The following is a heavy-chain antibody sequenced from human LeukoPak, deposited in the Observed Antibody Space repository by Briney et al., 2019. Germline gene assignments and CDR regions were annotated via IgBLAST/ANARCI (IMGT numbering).Heavy chain of an antibody. V-gene: IGHV4-59*01. D-gene: IGHD1-26*01. J-gene: IGHJ6*03. CDR1: GGSISSYY. CDR2: IYYSGST. Sequence: SETLSLTCTVSGGSISSYYWSWIRQPPGKGLEWIGYIYYSGSTNYNPSLKSRVTISVDTSKNQFSLKLSSVTAADTAVYYCAREVGATGGYYYYMDVWGKGTTVTVSS. CDR3: AREVGATGGYYYYMDV.